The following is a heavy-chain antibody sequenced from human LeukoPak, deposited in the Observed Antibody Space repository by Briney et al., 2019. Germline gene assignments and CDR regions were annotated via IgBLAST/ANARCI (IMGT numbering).Heavy chain of an antibody. Sequence: GGSLRLSCTASGFPFRSYWMSWVRQAPGKGLEWVANIKQDGSEKYYVDSVKGRFTVSRDNAKNSLFLQMTSLRAEDTAVYYCARDPLDYGAHRVYWGQGTLVTVSS. V-gene: IGHV3-7*01. CDR2: IKQDGSEK. CDR1: GFPFRSYW. D-gene: IGHD4-17*01. CDR3: ARDPLDYGAHRVY. J-gene: IGHJ4*02.